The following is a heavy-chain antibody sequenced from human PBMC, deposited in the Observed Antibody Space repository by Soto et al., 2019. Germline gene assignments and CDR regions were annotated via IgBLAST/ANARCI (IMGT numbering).Heavy chain of an antibody. D-gene: IGHD1-1*01. CDR1: GYTFTSYG. CDR2: ISAHNGNT. CDR3: ARGRYGDY. J-gene: IGHJ4*02. V-gene: IGHV1-18*01. Sequence: QVHLVQSGAEVKQPGASVTVSCKASGYTFTSYGITWVRQAPGQGLEWMGWISAHNGNTDYAQKLQGRVIVTRDTSTSTASMELRSLRSDDTAVYYCARGRYGDYWGQGALVTVSS.